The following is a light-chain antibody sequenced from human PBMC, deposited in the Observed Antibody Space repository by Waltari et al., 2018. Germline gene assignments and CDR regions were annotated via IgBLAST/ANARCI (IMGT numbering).Light chain of an antibody. V-gene: IGLV1-44*01. J-gene: IGLJ2*01. CDR3: ATWDDSLKAIV. CDR2: SDH. Sequence: QSILTQPPSASGAPGQTVAIPCSGSSSNVGDNAVHWYRQFPGTAPKLLIFSDHKRASGVGGRFSGSRSGTSASLAITGLQSNDEADYYCATWDDSLKAIVFGGGTKVTV. CDR1: SSNVGDNA.